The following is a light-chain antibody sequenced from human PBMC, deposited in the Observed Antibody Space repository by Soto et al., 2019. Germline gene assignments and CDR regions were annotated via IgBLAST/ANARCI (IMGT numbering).Light chain of an antibody. J-gene: IGLJ3*02. Sequence: QSVLTQPPSVSGAPGQRVTISCTGGSSNIGAGFDVQWYQHLPGTAPKLLINGDDNRPSGVPDRFSGSKSGTSASLAITGLQAEDEADYYCQSYDTSLSGAGVFGGGTKLTVL. CDR1: SSNIGAGFD. V-gene: IGLV1-40*01. CDR2: GDD. CDR3: QSYDTSLSGAGV.